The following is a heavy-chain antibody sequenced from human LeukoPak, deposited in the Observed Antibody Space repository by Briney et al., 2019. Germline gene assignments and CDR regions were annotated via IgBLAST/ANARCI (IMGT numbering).Heavy chain of an antibody. V-gene: IGHV3-23*01. CDR2: ISGSGGST. CDR3: AKLAHIVVVPAAIRFDY. Sequence: GGSLRLSCAASGFTFSSYAMSWVRQAPGQGLDWVSAISGSGGSTYYADSVKGRFTISRDNSENTLYLQMNSLRAEDTAVYYCAKLAHIVVVPAAIRFDYWGQGTLVTVSS. J-gene: IGHJ4*02. D-gene: IGHD2-2*01. CDR1: GFTFSSYA.